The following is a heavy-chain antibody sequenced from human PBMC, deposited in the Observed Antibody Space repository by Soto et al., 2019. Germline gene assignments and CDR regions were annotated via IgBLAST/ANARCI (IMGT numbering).Heavy chain of an antibody. J-gene: IGHJ5*02. V-gene: IGHV4-39*01. Sequence: SETLSLTCTVSGGSISSSSYYWGWIRQPPGKGLEWIGSIYYSGSTYYNPSLKSRVTISVDTSKNQFSLKLSSVTAADTAVYYCARGESYDSSGYYYRWFWTWFDPWGQGTLVTVSS. CDR3: ARGESYDSSGYYYRWFWTWFDP. CDR2: IYYSGST. D-gene: IGHD3-22*01. CDR1: GGSISSSSYY.